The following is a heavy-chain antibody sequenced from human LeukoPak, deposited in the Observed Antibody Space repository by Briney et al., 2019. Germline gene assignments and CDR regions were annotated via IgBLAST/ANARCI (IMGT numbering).Heavy chain of an antibody. J-gene: IGHJ4*02. Sequence: GGSLRLSCAASGFTFSTYWMHWVRQAPGKGLLWVSRIKSDGITTIYADSVKGRFTISRDKAKNTLYLQMNSLRAEDTAVYYCARGTGYSVFDYWGQGTLVTVSS. V-gene: IGHV3-74*01. D-gene: IGHD6-13*01. CDR1: GFTFSTYW. CDR2: IKSDGITT. CDR3: ARGTGYSVFDY.